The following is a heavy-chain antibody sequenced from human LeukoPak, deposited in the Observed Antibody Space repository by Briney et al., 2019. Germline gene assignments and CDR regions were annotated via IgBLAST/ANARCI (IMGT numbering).Heavy chain of an antibody. V-gene: IGHV1-2*02. CDR3: ARNLGYYGSGSYFSQTDY. D-gene: IGHD3-10*01. Sequence: ASQKVTCKASGYTFTGYYMHWVRQAPGHGLEWMRWINPNSGVTNDAQKVQGRVTMTRETSISTAYMELSRLRSDDTAVYYCARNLGYYGSGSYFSQTDYWGQGTLVTVSS. CDR2: INPNSGVT. J-gene: IGHJ4*02. CDR1: GYTFTGYY.